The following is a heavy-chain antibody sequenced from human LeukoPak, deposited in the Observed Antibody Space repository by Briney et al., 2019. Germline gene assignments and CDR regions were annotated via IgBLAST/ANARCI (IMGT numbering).Heavy chain of an antibody. CDR3: AASDGHIKAGYYYYMDV. CDR2: ISPDTGGT. D-gene: IGHD3-10*01. V-gene: IGHV1-2*02. Sequence: ASVKVSCKASGYTFTGYYFHWVRQAPGQGLEWVGWISPDTGGTNYAQTFQGRFTLTWDTSISTAYLELNRLTSDDTAVYYCAASDGHIKAGYYYYMDVWGKGTSVTVSS. CDR1: GYTFTGYY. J-gene: IGHJ6*03.